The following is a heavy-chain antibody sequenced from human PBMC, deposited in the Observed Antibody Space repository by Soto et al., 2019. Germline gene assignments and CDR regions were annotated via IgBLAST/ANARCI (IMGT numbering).Heavy chain of an antibody. J-gene: IGHJ4*02. V-gene: IGHV4-4*02. CDR3: ARDSAVAAVFDY. CDR1: SGSISSSNW. Sequence: PSETLSLTCAVFSGSISSSNWWSWVRQPPGKGLEWIGDIYHSGSTNYNPSLKSRVTLSVDKSNTQSSLKLSSVTAADTAVYYCARDSAVAAVFDYWGQGTLVTVSS. D-gene: IGHD6-19*01. CDR2: IYHSGST.